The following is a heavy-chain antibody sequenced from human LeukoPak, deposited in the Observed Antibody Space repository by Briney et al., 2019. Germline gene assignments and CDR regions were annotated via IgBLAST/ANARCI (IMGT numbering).Heavy chain of an antibody. CDR1: GYTFTSYY. CDR3: ARNPAVYDSSGYPRYFDY. D-gene: IGHD3-22*01. V-gene: IGHV1-46*03. CDR2: INPSGGST. Sequence: ASVKVSCKASGYTFTSYYMHWVRQAPGQGLECMGIINPSGGSTSYAQKFQGRVTMTRDTSTSTVYMELCSLRSEDTAVYYCARNPAVYDSSGYPRYFDYWGQGALVTVSS. J-gene: IGHJ4*02.